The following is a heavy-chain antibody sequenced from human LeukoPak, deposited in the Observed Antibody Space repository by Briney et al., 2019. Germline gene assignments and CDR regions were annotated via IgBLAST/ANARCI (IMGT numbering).Heavy chain of an antibody. Sequence: ASVKVSCKASGYTFTNYGISWVRQAPGQGLEWMGWISGYNGNTNYAQKLQGRVTLTTDTSTSTAYMELRSLRSDDTAVYYCARRGTVVSYMDVRGKGTTVTVSS. CDR2: ISGYNGNT. J-gene: IGHJ6*03. CDR1: GYTFTNYG. CDR3: ARRGTVVSYMDV. D-gene: IGHD2-15*01. V-gene: IGHV1-18*01.